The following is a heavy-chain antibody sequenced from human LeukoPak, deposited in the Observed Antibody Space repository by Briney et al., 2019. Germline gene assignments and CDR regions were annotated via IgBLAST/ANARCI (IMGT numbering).Heavy chain of an antibody. J-gene: IGHJ4*02. D-gene: IGHD2-2*02. CDR3: ARDPGVVQAAIQETAVDY. V-gene: IGHV3-21*01. CDR2: ISSSSSYI. Sequence: PGGSLRLSCAASGFTFSSYSMNWVRQAPGKGLEWGSSISSSSSYIYYADSVKGRFTISRDNAKNSLYLQMNSLRAEDTAVYYCARDPGVVQAAIQETAVDYWGQGTLVTVSS. CDR1: GFTFSSYS.